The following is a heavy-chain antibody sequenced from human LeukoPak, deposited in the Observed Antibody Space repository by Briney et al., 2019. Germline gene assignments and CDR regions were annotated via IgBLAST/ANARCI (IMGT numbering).Heavy chain of an antibody. Sequence: QSGGSLRLSCAASGFTFSSYAMSWVRQAPGKGLEWVSAISGSGGSTFYADSVKGRFTISRDNSKNTLYLQMNSLRAEDTAVYYCAKDPPPITLWADGMDVWGQGTTVTVSS. J-gene: IGHJ6*02. CDR3: AKDPPPITLWADGMDV. CDR1: GFTFSSYA. D-gene: IGHD3-3*01. V-gene: IGHV3-23*01. CDR2: ISGSGGST.